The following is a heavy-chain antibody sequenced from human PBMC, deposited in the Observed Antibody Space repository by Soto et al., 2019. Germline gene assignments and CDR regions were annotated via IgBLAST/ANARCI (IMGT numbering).Heavy chain of an antibody. Sequence: AMRLSYAFSGVAFGSYAVHWVRQAPGKGLEWVAVISYDGSNKYYADSVKGRFTISRDNSKNTLYLQMNSLRAEDTAVYYCARDQAAAISIYYSYYGMDVWGQGTTVTVPS. J-gene: IGHJ6*02. D-gene: IGHD2-2*02. V-gene: IGHV3-30-3*01. CDR3: ARDQAAAISIYYSYYGMDV. CDR1: GVAFGSYA. CDR2: ISYDGSNK.